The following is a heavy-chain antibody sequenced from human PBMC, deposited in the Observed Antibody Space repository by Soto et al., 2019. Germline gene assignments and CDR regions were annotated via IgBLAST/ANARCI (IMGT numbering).Heavy chain of an antibody. CDR2: IIPFFGTA. CDR3: ARVGHITNYGMAV. V-gene: IGHV1-69*01. J-gene: IGHJ6*02. D-gene: IGHD1-26*01. CDR1: GGTFSSYP. Sequence: QVQLVQSGAEVKKPGSSVKVSCEASGGTFSSYPINWVRQAPGQGLEWMGGIIPFFGTANYAQKFQGRVTITADDSTSTAYMELRSLRSEDTAVYYCARVGHITNYGMAVWGHGNTGTVSS.